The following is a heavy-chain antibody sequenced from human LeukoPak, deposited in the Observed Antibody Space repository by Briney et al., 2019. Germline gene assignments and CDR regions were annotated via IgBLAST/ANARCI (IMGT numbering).Heavy chain of an antibody. CDR1: GFTFSSYA. J-gene: IGHJ3*02. Sequence: GGPLRLSCAASGFTFSSYALSWVRQAPGKGLEWVSAISGSGGSTYYADSVKGRFTISRDNSKNTLYLQMNSLRAEDTAVYYCAKLGGATRTYYDFWSGYYTPDAFDIWGQGTMVTVSS. CDR3: AKLGGATRTYYDFWSGYYTPDAFDI. V-gene: IGHV3-23*01. D-gene: IGHD3-3*01. CDR2: ISGSGGST.